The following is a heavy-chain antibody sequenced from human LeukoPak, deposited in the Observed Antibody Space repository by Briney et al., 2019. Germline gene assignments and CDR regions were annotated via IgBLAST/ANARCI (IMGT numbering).Heavy chain of an antibody. V-gene: IGHV3-33*01. CDR3: ARGLYCTSTSCYFGGGNYYYYMDV. J-gene: IGHJ6*03. D-gene: IGHD2-2*01. CDR1: GFTFTTYG. Sequence: PGGSLRLSWAAPGFTFTTYGINGFRQAPGRGLEWGGVIWIDGINKYYADSVKGRFTISRDNSKNMLYLQMNSLRAEDTAVYYCARGLYCTSTSCYFGGGNYYYYMDVWGKGTTVTVSS. CDR2: IWIDGINK.